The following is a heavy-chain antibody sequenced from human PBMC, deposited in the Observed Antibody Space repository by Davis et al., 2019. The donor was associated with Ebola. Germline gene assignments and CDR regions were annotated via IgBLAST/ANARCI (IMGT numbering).Heavy chain of an antibody. Sequence: GESLKISCAASGFTFSSYGMHWVRQAPGKGLEWVAVISYDGSNKYYADSVKGRFTISRDNSKNTLYLQMNSLRAEDTAVYYCARGRTNTLMVGMEFDYWGQGTLVTVSS. CDR3: ARGRTNTLMVGMEFDY. CDR2: ISYDGSNK. CDR1: GFTFSSYG. J-gene: IGHJ4*02. V-gene: IGHV3-30*03. D-gene: IGHD5-18*01.